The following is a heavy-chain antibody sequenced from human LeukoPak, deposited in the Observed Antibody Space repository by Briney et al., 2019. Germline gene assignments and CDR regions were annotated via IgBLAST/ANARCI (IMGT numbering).Heavy chain of an antibody. J-gene: IGHJ3*02. CDR1: GFTFRSYR. CDR2: IKQGESER. V-gene: IGHV3-7*05. Sequence: GGSLRLSCAASGFTFRSYRMNWVRQAPGKGLEWVASIKQGESERYYVDSVNGRFTISRDNAKNSLYLQMNSLRAEDTAVYYCARNSSGYYSSDAFDIWGQGTMVTVSS. CDR3: ARNSSGYYSSDAFDI. D-gene: IGHD3-22*01.